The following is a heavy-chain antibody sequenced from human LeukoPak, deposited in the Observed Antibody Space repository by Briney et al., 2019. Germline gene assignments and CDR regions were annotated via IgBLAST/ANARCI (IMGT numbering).Heavy chain of an antibody. V-gene: IGHV3-30*02. D-gene: IGHD3-3*01. CDR2: IRYDGSNK. CDR1: GFTFSSYG. J-gene: IGHJ4*02. Sequence: PGGSLRLSCAASGFTFSSYGMHWVRQAPGKGLEWVAFIRYDGSNKYYADSVKGRFTISRDNSKNTLYLQMNSLRAEDTAVYYCAKEGDFWSGYYTTPRSFDYWGQGTLVTVSS. CDR3: AKEGDFWSGYYTTPRSFDY.